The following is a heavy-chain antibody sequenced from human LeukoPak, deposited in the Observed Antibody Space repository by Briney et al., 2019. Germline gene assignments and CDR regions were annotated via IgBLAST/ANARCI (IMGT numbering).Heavy chain of an antibody. J-gene: IGHJ6*03. CDR3: AKTRRNYYYRDV. CDR2: IYYSGST. CDR1: GDSISSSSYY. V-gene: IGHV4-39*07. Sequence: PSETLSLTCTVSGDSISSSSYYWGWIRQPPGKGLEWIGSIYYSGSTYYNPSLKSRVTISVDTSKNQFSLKLTSVTAADTAVYYCAKTRRNYYYRDVWGKGTTVTVSS.